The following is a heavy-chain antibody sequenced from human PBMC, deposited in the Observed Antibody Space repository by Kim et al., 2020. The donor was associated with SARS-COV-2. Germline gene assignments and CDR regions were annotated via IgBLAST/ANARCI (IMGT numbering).Heavy chain of an antibody. J-gene: IGHJ6*02. V-gene: IGHV3-7*01. CDR1: GFTFSSYW. D-gene: IGHD2-21*02. CDR2: IKQDGSEK. CDR3: ARDQWNWGDWVAGYYYYYGMDV. Sequence: GGSLRLSCAASGFTFSSYWMSWVRQAPGKGLEWVANIKQDGSEKYYVDSVKGRFTISRDNAKNSLYLQMNSLRAEDTAVYYCARDQWNWGDWVAGYYYYYGMDVWGQGTTVTVSS.